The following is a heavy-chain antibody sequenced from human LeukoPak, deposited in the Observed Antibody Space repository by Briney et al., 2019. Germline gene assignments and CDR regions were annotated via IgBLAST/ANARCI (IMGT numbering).Heavy chain of an antibody. CDR3: AKDEAVAGTYYFDY. J-gene: IGHJ4*02. D-gene: IGHD6-13*01. CDR1: GFTFSSYA. V-gene: IGHV3-23*01. Sequence: QTGGSLRLSCAASGFTFSSYAMSWVRQAPGKGLEWVSAISGSGGSTYYADSVKGRFTISRDNSKNTLYLQMNSLRAEDTAVYYCAKDEAVAGTYYFDYWGQGTPVTVSS. CDR2: ISGSGGST.